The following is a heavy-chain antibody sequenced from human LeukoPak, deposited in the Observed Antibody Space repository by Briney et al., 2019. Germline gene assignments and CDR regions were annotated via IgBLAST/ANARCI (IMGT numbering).Heavy chain of an antibody. CDR2: ISAYNDNT. D-gene: IGHD3-9*01. Sequence: ASVKVSCKASGYTFTSYGISWVRQAPGQGLEWMGWISAYNDNTNYAQKLQGRVTMTTDTSTSTAYMELRSLRSDNTAVYYCARVHYDILTGYSYFDYWGQGTLVTVSS. V-gene: IGHV1-18*01. CDR1: GYTFTSYG. J-gene: IGHJ4*02. CDR3: ARVHYDILTGYSYFDY.